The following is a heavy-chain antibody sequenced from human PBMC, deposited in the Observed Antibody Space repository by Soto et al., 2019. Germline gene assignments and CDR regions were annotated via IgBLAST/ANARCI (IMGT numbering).Heavy chain of an antibody. Sequence: QVQLVESGGGVVQPGRSLRLSCAASGFTFSSYGMHWVRQAPGKGLEWVAVIWYDGSNKYYADSVKGRFTISRDNSKNALYLQMNTLRAEDTAVYDCARDAGGLFDYWGQGTLVTVSS. CDR1: GFTFSSYG. V-gene: IGHV3-33*01. D-gene: IGHD3-16*01. CDR2: IWYDGSNK. J-gene: IGHJ4*02. CDR3: ARDAGGLFDY.